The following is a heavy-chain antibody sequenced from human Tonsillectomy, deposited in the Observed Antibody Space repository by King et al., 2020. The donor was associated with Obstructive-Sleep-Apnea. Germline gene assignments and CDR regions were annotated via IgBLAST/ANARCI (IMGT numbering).Heavy chain of an antibody. CDR3: ARPITGSADY. CDR1: GYNFDTYW. CDR2: IYPDDSDT. J-gene: IGHJ4*02. Sequence: VQLVQSGAEVRKPGESLKISCKGSGYNFDTYWIGWVRQRPGKGLEWMGIIYPDDSDTRYGPSFQCQVTISADKSITTAYLQWSSLKASDTAMYYCARPITGSADYWGQGTLVTVSS. D-gene: IGHD3-16*01. V-gene: IGHV5-51*01.